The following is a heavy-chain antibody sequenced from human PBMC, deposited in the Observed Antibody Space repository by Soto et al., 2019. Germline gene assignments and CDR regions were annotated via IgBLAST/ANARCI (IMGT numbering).Heavy chain of an antibody. V-gene: IGHV5-10-1*01. CDR3: ARSRAASGVVAFDP. CDR2: IDPSDSHT. Sequence: GESLKISCKGSGYIFTTYWITWVRQMPGKGLEWMGGIDPSDSHTNYSPSLQGHVTISVDKSISTAYLQWSSLRASDTAMYYCARSRAASGVVAFDPWGQGTLVTVSS. D-gene: IGHD2-8*02. J-gene: IGHJ5*02. CDR1: GYIFTTYW.